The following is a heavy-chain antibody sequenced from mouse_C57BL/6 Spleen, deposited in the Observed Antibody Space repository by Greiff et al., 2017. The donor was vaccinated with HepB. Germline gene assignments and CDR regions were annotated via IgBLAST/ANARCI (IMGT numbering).Heavy chain of an antibody. J-gene: IGHJ4*01. CDR3: ARQAITTVVSNAMDY. CDR2: ISSGGSYT. Sequence: EVKLQESGGDLVKPGGSLKLSCAASGFTFSSYGMSWVRQTPDKRLEWVATISSGGSYTYYPDSVKGRCTISRDNAKNTLYLQMSSLKSEDTAMYYCARQAITTVVSNAMDYWGQGTSVTVSS. D-gene: IGHD1-1*01. V-gene: IGHV5-6*01. CDR1: GFTFSSYG.